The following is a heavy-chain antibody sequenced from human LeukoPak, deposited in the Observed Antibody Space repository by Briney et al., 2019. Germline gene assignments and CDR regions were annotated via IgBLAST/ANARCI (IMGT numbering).Heavy chain of an antibody. CDR1: GFTVSSNY. CDR2: IYSSGST. D-gene: IGHD2-15*01. J-gene: IGHJ4*02. Sequence: PGGSLRLSCEASGFTVSSNYMSWVRQAPGKGLEWVSIIYSSGSTYYADSVKGRFTISRDNSKNTLYLQMNSLRAEDTAVYYCARRGSGKVFDYWGRGTLVTVSS. V-gene: IGHV3-66*01. CDR3: ARRGSGKVFDY.